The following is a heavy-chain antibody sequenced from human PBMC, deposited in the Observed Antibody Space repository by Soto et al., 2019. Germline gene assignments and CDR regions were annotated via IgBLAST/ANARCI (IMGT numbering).Heavy chain of an antibody. Sequence: QVQLVQSGAEVKKPGASVKVSCKASGYTFTSYDINWVRQATGQGLEWMGWMNPNSGNTGYAQKFQGRVTMTRNTSISTAYMELSRLRSEDTAVYYCARGSTYYDILTGYFKTQVFDYWGQGTLVTVSS. D-gene: IGHD3-9*01. CDR2: MNPNSGNT. CDR3: ARGSTYYDILTGYFKTQVFDY. CDR1: GYTFTSYD. V-gene: IGHV1-8*01. J-gene: IGHJ4*02.